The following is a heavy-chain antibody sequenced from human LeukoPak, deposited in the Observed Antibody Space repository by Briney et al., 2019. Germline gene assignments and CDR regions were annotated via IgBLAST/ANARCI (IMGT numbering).Heavy chain of an antibody. CDR3: AKRRVGYGDYAPFDP. CDR1: GGSISSSNW. V-gene: IGHV4-4*02. CDR2: IYHSGST. J-gene: IGHJ5*02. D-gene: IGHD4-17*01. Sequence: SGTLSLTCAVSGGSISSSNWWSWVRQPPGKGLEWIGEIYHSGSTNYNPSLKSRVTISVDKSKNQFSLKLSSVTAADTAVYYCAKRRVGYGDYAPFDPWGQGTLVTVSS.